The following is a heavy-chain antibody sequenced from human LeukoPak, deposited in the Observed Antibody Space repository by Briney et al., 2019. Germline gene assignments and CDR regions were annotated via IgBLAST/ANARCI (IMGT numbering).Heavy chain of an antibody. CDR3: ARGVLVVPAAIPGWFDP. CDR1: GGSFSGYY. V-gene: IGHV4-34*01. J-gene: IGHJ5*02. D-gene: IGHD2-2*01. CDR2: INHSGST. Sequence: MSSETLSLTCAVYGGSFSGYYWSWIRQPPGKGLEWIGEINHSGSTNYNPSLKSRVTISVDTSKNQFSLKLSSVTAADTAVYYCARGVLVVPAAIPGWFDPWGQGTLVTVSS.